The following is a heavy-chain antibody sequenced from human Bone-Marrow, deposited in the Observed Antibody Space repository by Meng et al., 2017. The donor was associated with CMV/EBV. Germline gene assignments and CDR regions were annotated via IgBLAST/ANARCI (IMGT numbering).Heavy chain of an antibody. V-gene: IGHV4-4*01. CDR1: GGSISKTKW. J-gene: IGHJ4*02. D-gene: IGHD3-10*01. CDR2: VYRSGGT. CDR3: ARDLLTGGLRHFDD. Sequence: GGSISKTKWWGWVRQTPGQGWEWIGEVYRSGGTNYNPYLKSRITMSVDKSKNHFSLKLASVTAADATIYVCARDLLTGGLRHFDDWGQGILVTVSS.